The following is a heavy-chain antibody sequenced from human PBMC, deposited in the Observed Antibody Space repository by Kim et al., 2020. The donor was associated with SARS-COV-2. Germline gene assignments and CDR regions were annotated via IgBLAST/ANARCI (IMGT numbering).Heavy chain of an antibody. Sequence: ASVKVSCKVSGYTLTELSMHWVRQAPGKGLEWMGGFDPEDGETIYAQKFQGRVTMTEDTSTDTAYMELSSLRSEDTAVYYCATLGALSLGATTSYFDYWGQGTLVTVSS. V-gene: IGHV1-24*01. D-gene: IGHD1-26*01. CDR2: FDPEDGET. CDR1: GYTLTELS. CDR3: ATLGALSLGATTSYFDY. J-gene: IGHJ4*02.